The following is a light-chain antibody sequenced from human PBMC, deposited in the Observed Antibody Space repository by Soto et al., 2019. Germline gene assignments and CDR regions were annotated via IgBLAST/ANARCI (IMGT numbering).Light chain of an antibody. CDR3: QHYGSSPNT. V-gene: IGKV3-11*01. CDR2: DAS. CDR1: QSVGSY. J-gene: IGKJ5*01. Sequence: EIVLTQSPATLSLSPGERVTLSCRASQSVGSYLAWYQQKLGQAPRLLIYDASNRATGIPARFSGSGSGTDFTLTIGSLEPEDFAVYYCQHYGSSPNTFGQGTRLEIK.